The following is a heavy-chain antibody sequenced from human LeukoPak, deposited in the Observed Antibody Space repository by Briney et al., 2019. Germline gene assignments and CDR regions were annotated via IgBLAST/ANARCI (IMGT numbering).Heavy chain of an antibody. CDR2: INSDGSST. V-gene: IGHV3-74*01. CDR1: GFTFSSYW. J-gene: IGHJ6*02. D-gene: IGHD3-9*01. Sequence: SGGSLRLSCAASGFTFSSYWMHWVRRAPGKGLVWVSRINSDGSSTSYADSVKGRFTISRDNAKNTLYLQMNSLRAEDTAVYYCARFSTYLTWYYYGMDVWGQGTTVTVSS. CDR3: ARFSTYLTWYYYGMDV.